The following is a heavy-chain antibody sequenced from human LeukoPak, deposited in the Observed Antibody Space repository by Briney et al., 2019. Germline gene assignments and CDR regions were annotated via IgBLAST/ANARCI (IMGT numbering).Heavy chain of an antibody. V-gene: IGHV4-59*01. J-gene: IGHJ4*02. CDR2: ISYSERT. CDR3: ARYDFWGSSFDY. Sequence: KTSETLSLTCTVSGGSISPYFWSWIRQPPGKRLEWIGYISYSERTDYNPSLKSRVTISVDTSKNQFSLKLSSVTAADTAVYYCARYDFWGSSFDYWGQGTLVTVSS. CDR1: GGSISPYF. D-gene: IGHD7-27*01.